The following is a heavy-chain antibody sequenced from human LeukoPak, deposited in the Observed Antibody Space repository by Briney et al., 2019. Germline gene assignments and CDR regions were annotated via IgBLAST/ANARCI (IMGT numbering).Heavy chain of an antibody. CDR3: AKRGYDSSGYYGYFDY. CDR2: ISGGGGST. D-gene: IGHD3-22*01. J-gene: IGHJ4*02. V-gene: IGHV3-23*01. Sequence: GGSLRLSCAASGFTFSTYAMSWVRQAPGKGLEWVSVISGGGGSTYYADSVKGRFTISRDNSKNMLYLQMNSLRAGDTAAYYCAKRGYDSSGYYGYFDYWGQGTLVTVSS. CDR1: GFTFSTYA.